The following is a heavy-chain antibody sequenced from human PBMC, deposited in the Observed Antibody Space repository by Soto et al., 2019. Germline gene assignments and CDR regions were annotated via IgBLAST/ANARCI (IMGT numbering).Heavy chain of an antibody. CDR1: GYTFTSYG. CDR2: ISAYNGNT. D-gene: IGHD3-22*01. V-gene: IGHV1-18*04. CDR3: GRGTYYYDGMGGPVWDY. J-gene: IGHJ4*02. Sequence: QVQLVQSGAEVKKPGASVKVSCKASGYTFTSYGISWVRQAPGQGLEWMGWISAYNGNTNYAQKLQGRVTMTTDTSRSTAYMGLRGLGFDDRAVNYWGRGTYYYDGMGGPVWDYGGKGPRVTVSS.